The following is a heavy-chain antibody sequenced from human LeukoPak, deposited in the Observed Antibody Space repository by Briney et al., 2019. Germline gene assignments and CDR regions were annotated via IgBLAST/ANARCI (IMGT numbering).Heavy chain of an antibody. V-gene: IGHV1-69*04. J-gene: IGHJ5*02. CDR2: IIPILGIA. CDR3: ARDDA. CDR1: GGTFSSYA. Sequence: SVKVSCKASGGTFSSYAISWVRQAPGQGLEWMGRIIPILGIANYAQKFQGKVTMTTDTSTSTAYMELRSLRSDDTAVYYCARDDAWGQGTLVTVSS.